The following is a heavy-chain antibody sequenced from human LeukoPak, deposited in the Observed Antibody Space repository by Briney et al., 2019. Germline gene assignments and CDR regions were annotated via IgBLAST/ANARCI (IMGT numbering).Heavy chain of an antibody. J-gene: IGHJ4*02. CDR2: IYYSGST. Sequence: SETLSLTCTVSGGSISSGGYYWSWIRQHSGKGLEWIGYIYYSGSTYYNPSLKSRVTISVDTSKNQFSLKLSSVTAADTAVYYCARVGAIFGVVISFDYWGQGTLVTVSS. CDR3: ARVGAIFGVVISFDY. V-gene: IGHV4-31*03. CDR1: GGSISSGGYY. D-gene: IGHD3-3*01.